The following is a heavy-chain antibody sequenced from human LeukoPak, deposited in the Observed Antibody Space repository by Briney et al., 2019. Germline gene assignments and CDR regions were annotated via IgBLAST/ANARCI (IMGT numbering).Heavy chain of an antibody. CDR1: GGSISNYY. D-gene: IGHD2-2*02. Sequence: SETLSLTCTVSGGSISNYYWSWIRRPPGKGLEGIEHLYSTGSTTYSPSVKSRVLMSADTSKYQFSLKVTSVTAADTAVYYCARHRSEGSYPLDSWGQGALVTVSS. CDR2: LYSTGST. CDR3: ARHRSEGSYPLDS. V-gene: IGHV4-59*08. J-gene: IGHJ4*02.